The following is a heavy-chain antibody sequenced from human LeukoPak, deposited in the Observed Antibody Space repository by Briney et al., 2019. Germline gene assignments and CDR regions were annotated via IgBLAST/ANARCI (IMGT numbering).Heavy chain of an antibody. CDR2: INIYGSST. CDR3: ARWLLVRG. Sequence: PGESLRLSCAASGFTFSSYWMHWVRHAPGKGLVWVSRINIYGSSTSYADCVKVRFNNSRDNAKNTLYRQMNSLRAGDTAVYYCARWLLVRGWSEATLVTVPS. J-gene: IGHJ4*02. V-gene: IGHV3-74*01. D-gene: IGHD1-26*01. CDR1: GFTFSSYW.